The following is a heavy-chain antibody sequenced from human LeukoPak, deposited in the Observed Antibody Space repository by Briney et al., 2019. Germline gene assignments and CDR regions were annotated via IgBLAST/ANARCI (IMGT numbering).Heavy chain of an antibody. CDR2: INHTGRT. Sequence: SETLSLTCAVYGGSFSGYYWSWIRQPPEKGLEWIGEINHTGRTSSNPSLKSRVTISLDTSKNLFSLKLSSVTAADTAVYYCARERGRPIFGVVKHWFDPWGQGNLVTVSS. V-gene: IGHV4-34*01. J-gene: IGHJ5*02. CDR1: GGSFSGYY. D-gene: IGHD3-3*01. CDR3: ARERGRPIFGVVKHWFDP.